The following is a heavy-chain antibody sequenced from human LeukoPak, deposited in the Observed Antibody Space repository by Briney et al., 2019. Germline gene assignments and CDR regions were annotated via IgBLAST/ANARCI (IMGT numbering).Heavy chain of an antibody. CDR1: GFSFSDYW. J-gene: IGHJ3*02. D-gene: IGHD3-22*01. CDR3: ARQYYYDSSGYHDAFDI. Sequence: GGSLRLSCAASGFSFSDYWMSWVRQAPGKGLEWVAVIWYDGSNKYYADSVKGRFTISRDNSKNTLYLQMNSLRAEDTAVYYCARQYYYDSSGYHDAFDIWGHGTMVTVSS. V-gene: IGHV3-33*08. CDR2: IWYDGSNK.